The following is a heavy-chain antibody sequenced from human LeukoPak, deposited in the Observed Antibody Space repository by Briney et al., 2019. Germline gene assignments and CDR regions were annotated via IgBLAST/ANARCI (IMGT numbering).Heavy chain of an antibody. CDR1: GFNFSTYW. V-gene: IGHV3-7*01. CDR3: ARSREYYFDY. J-gene: IGHJ4*02. Sequence: GGSLRLSCAASGFNFSTYWMTWVRQAPGKGLEWVANIKQDGSEKYYVDSVKGRFTISRDNAKNSLYLQMNSLRAEDTAVYYCARSREYYFDYWGQGTLVTVSS. CDR2: IKQDGSEK. D-gene: IGHD2/OR15-2a*01.